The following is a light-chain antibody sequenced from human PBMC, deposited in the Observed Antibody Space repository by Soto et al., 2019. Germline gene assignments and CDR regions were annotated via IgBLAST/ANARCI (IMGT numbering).Light chain of an antibody. CDR1: QSVSSSS. CDR3: QQYGSSPYT. Sequence: EIVLTQSPGTLSLSPGERATLSCRASQSVSSSSLAWYQQKPGQAPRLLIYGASSRATGIPDRFSGSGSGTDFTLTISGLEPEDCAVFYCQQYGSSPYTFGQGTKLEIK. V-gene: IGKV3-20*01. CDR2: GAS. J-gene: IGKJ2*01.